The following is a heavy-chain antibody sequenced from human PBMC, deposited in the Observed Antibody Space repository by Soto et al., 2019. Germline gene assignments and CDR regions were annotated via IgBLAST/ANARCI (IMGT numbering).Heavy chain of an antibody. CDR1: GFTFSSYA. V-gene: IGHV3-23*01. CDR3: AKRERRKGDYYYYYGMDV. CDR2: LSGSGGST. J-gene: IGHJ6*02. Sequence: EVQLLESGGGLVQPGGSLRLSCAASGFTFSSYAMSWVRQAPGKGLEWVSALSGSGGSTYYADSVKGRFTISRDNSKNTLYLQMNSLRAEDTAVYYCAKRERRKGDYYYYYGMDVWGQGTTVTVSS.